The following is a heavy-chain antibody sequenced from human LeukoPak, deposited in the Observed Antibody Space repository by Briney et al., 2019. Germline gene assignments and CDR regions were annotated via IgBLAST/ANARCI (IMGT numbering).Heavy chain of an antibody. Sequence: SETLSLTCTVSGGSLSGHYWSWIRQPPGKGLEWIGYIYYSGSTNYNPSLQSRATISVDTSKNQFSLKLSSVTAPDTAVYSCARVRHQERYLSKFGGYYYNYMDGSGKGSTVSAS. CDR1: GGSLSGHY. V-gene: IGHV4-59*11. CDR3: ARVRHQERYLSKFGGYYYNYMDG. D-gene: IGHD3-9*01. J-gene: IGHJ6*03. CDR2: IYYSGST.